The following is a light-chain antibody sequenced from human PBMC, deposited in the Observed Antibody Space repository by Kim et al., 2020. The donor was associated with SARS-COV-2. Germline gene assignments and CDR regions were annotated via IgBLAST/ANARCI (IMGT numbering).Light chain of an antibody. CDR3: CSYAGSSTFVI. CDR2: EVN. Sequence: QSFTISCTGTSRDVGNYNLVSWYQQRPGKAPKLIIFEVNKRPSGVSNRFSGSKSGDTASLTISGLQAEDETDYYCCSYAGSSTFVIFGGGTQLTVL. J-gene: IGLJ2*01. CDR1: SRDVGNYNL. V-gene: IGLV2-23*02.